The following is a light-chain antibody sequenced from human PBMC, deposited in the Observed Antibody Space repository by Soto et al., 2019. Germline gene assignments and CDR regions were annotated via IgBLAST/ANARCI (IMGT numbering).Light chain of an antibody. CDR1: QSISTY. CDR3: QQYDSYPYT. Sequence: DIQMTQSPSTLSASVGDRVTITCRASQSISTYLAWFQLKPGKAPGLLIYRASSLESGVPSRFSGSGSGTDFTVTISNLQPDDFATYYCQQYDSYPYTFGQGTKLEIK. V-gene: IGKV1-5*03. CDR2: RAS. J-gene: IGKJ2*01.